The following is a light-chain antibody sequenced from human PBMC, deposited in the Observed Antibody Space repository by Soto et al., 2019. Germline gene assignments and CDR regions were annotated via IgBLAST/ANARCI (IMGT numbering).Light chain of an antibody. J-gene: IGKJ1*01. Sequence: EIVMTQSPATLSVSPGERATLSCRASQSISNNLAWYQQKPGQAPRLLIFGASTRATGIPARFSGSGSGTEFTLTINSLQSEDFVVYYCQQYNNWPQTFGQGTKVEI. CDR2: GAS. CDR1: QSISNN. CDR3: QQYNNWPQT. V-gene: IGKV3-15*01.